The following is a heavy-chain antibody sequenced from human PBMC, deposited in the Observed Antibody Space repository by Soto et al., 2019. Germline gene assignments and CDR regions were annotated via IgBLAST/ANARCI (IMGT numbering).Heavy chain of an antibody. J-gene: IGHJ6*02. Sequence: KTSETLSLTCAVYGGTFNGYYWTWIRQAPGKGLEWIGEVNHSGSTNYHPSLKSRVTISEDTSKKQFSLKLTSVAAADTAVYFCAGVDSYVYVWGNYRFAASNYGLDVWGQGTTVTVSS. CDR3: AGVDSYVYVWGNYRFAASNYGLDV. D-gene: IGHD3-16*01. CDR1: GGTFNGYY. V-gene: IGHV4-34*01. CDR2: VNHSGST.